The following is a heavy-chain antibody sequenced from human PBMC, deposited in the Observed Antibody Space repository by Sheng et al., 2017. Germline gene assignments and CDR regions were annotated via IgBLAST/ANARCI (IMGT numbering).Heavy chain of an antibody. CDR3: ARGQLTYSGSYYKTQYFDY. CDR2: IYHSGST. V-gene: IGHV4-30-2*01. Sequence: QLQLQESGSGLVKPSQTLSLTCAVSGGSISSGGYSWSWIRQPPGKGLEWIGYIYHSGSTYYNPSLKSRVTISVDRSKNQFSLKLSSVTAADTAVYYCARGQLTYSGSYYKTQYFDYWGQGTLV. D-gene: IGHD1-26*01. CDR1: GGSISSGGYS. J-gene: IGHJ4*02.